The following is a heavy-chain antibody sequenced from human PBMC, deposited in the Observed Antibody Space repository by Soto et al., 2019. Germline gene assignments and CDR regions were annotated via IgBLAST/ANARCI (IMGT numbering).Heavy chain of an antibody. Sequence: QVQLVQSGAEVKKPGASVKVSCKASGYTFTNYDIHWVRQATGQGLEWMGRMNPDSGNTGQSTQFQGRVTMTRDTSISTAYMEMSSLRSEDTAVYYCARGLFRRTWFDPWGQGTLVTVSS. CDR1: GYTFTNYD. V-gene: IGHV1-8*01. CDR3: ARGLFRRTWFDP. CDR2: MNPDSGNT. J-gene: IGHJ5*02.